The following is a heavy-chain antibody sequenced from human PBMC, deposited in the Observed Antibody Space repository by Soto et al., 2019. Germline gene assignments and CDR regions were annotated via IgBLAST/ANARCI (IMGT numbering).Heavy chain of an antibody. D-gene: IGHD2-21*02. J-gene: IGHJ4*02. CDR2: INPNSGGT. Sequence: QVQLVQSGAEVKKPGASVKVSCKASGYTFTGYYMHWVRQAPGQGLEWMGWINPNSGGTNYAQKLQGWVTMTRDTSISTAYMELSRLRSDDTAVYYCARSPGGVVTAMYYFDDWGQGTLVTVSS. CDR3: ARSPGGVVTAMYYFDD. V-gene: IGHV1-2*04. CDR1: GYTFTGYY.